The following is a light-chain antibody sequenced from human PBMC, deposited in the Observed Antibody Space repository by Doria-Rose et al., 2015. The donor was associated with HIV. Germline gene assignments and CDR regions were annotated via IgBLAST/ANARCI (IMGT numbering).Light chain of an antibody. V-gene: IGKV4-1*01. Sequence: DIRVTQSPESLGMSLGERATLNCKSSQSLLYTSKNYLAWYQQKPGQPPKLLIYWASTRQSGVPARFSGSGSGTDFTLTISSLEAEDVAVYYCQQYYDTPSFGPGATVDI. CDR1: QSLLYTSKNY. J-gene: IGKJ3*01. CDR2: WAS. CDR3: QQYYDTPS.